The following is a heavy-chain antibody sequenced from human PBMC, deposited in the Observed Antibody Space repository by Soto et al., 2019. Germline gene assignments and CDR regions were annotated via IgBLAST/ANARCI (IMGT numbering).Heavy chain of an antibody. CDR1: GFTFDDYT. Sequence: EVQLVESGGVVVQPGGSLRLSCAASGFTFDDYTMHWVRQAPWKGLEWVSLISWDGGSTYYADSVKGRFTISRDNSKNSLYLQMNSLRTEDTALYYCAKDTGGGWYGGLDYWGQGTLVTVSS. V-gene: IGHV3-43*01. J-gene: IGHJ4*02. CDR3: AKDTGGGWYGGLDY. D-gene: IGHD6-19*01. CDR2: ISWDGGST.